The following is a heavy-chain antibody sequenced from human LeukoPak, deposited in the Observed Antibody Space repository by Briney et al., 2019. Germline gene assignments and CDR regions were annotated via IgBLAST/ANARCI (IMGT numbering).Heavy chain of an antibody. D-gene: IGHD1-26*01. V-gene: IGHV1-46*01. CDR3: ARDFEVGATMGPGDNWFDP. Sequence: ASVKVSCKASGYTFTSYYMHWVRQAPGQGLEWMGIINSSGGSTSYAQKFRGRVTMTRDTSTSTVYMELSSLRSEDTAVYCCARDFEVGATMGPGDNWFDPWGQGTLVTVSS. CDR2: INSSGGST. CDR1: GYTFTSYY. J-gene: IGHJ5*02.